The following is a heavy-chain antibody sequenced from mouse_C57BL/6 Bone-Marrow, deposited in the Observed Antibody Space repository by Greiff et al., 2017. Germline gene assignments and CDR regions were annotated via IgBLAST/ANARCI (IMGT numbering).Heavy chain of an antibody. Sequence: QVQLQQPGAELVRPGSSVKLSCKASGYTFTSYWMDWVKQRPGQGLEWIGNIYPSDSETHYNQKFKDKATLTVDKSSSTAYIQLSSLTSEDSAVYYGAFYSNYHYWYFDVWGTGTTVTGSS. J-gene: IGHJ1*03. D-gene: IGHD2-5*01. CDR1: GYTFTSYW. CDR3: AFYSNYHYWYFDV. V-gene: IGHV1-61*01. CDR2: IYPSDSET.